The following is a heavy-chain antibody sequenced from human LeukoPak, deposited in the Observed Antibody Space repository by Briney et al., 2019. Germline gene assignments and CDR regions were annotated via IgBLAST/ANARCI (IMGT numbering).Heavy chain of an antibody. CDR2: INHSGST. D-gene: IGHD4-17*01. V-gene: IGHV4-39*07. CDR3: ARGRTVTTIFDY. J-gene: IGHJ4*02. Sequence: SSETLSLTCTVSGGSISSSSYYWGWIRQPPGKGLEWIGEINHSGSTNYNPSLKSRVTISVDTSKNQFSLKLSSVTAADTAVYYCARGRTVTTIFDYWGQGTLVTVSS. CDR1: GGSISSSSYY.